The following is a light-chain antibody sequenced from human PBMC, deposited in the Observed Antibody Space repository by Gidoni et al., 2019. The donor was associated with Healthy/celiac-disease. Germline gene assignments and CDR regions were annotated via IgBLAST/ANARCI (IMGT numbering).Light chain of an antibody. CDR3: QQYYSTPLT. CDR2: WAS. J-gene: IGKJ2*01. V-gene: IGKV4-1*01. Sequence: DIVMTQSPDSLAVSLGERATINCKSSQRVLYRSNNKNYLAWYQQKPGQPPKLLIYWASTRESGVPDRFSGSGSGTDFTLTISSLQAEDVAVYYCQQYYSTPLTFGQGTKLEIK. CDR1: QRVLYRSNNKNY.